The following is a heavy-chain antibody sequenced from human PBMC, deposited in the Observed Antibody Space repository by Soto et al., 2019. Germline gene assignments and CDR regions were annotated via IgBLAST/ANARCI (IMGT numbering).Heavy chain of an antibody. V-gene: IGHV4-61*08. J-gene: IGHJ4*02. CDR3: ARYRREAVAGYTLDN. CDR1: GGSISSGGYY. CDR2: VYNSGST. D-gene: IGHD6-13*01. Sequence: SETLSLTCTVSGGSISSGGYYWTWIRQPPGKGLEWIGYVYNSGSTNYNPSLKSRVTISEDTSKSQFSLKVNSMTAADTAVYYCARYRREAVAGYTLDNWGQGILVTVSS.